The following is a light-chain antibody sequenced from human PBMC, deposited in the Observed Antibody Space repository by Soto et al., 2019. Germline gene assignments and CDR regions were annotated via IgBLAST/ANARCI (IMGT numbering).Light chain of an antibody. J-gene: IGKJ2*01. CDR2: VAS. V-gene: IGKV3D-15*01. Sequence: EIVMTQSPATLSVSPGERATLSCRASQSVSSSLGWYQQKPGQAPRLLIYVASTRATGIPARFSGSGSGTEFTLTISSLQSEDFALYYCQQYNNWPYTFGQGTKLEIK. CDR1: QSVSSS. CDR3: QQYNNWPYT.